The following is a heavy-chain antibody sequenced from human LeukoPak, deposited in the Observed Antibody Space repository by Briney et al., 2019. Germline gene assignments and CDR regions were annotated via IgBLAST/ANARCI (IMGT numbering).Heavy chain of an antibody. D-gene: IGHD2-15*01. CDR3: ASRDPCSGGTCYGLGY. V-gene: IGHV3-23*01. CDR1: GFTFSIYS. J-gene: IGHJ4*02. CDR2: ISGSSANI. Sequence: GGSLRLSCAASGFTFSIYSMFWVRQAPGQGLEWVSAISGSSANIYYSDSVKGRFTISRDNSKNTLCLQMNSLRAEDTAVYYCASRDPCSGGTCYGLGYWGQGTLVTVSS.